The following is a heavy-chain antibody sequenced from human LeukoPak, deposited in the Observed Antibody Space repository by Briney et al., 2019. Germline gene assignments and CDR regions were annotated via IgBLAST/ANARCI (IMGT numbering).Heavy chain of an antibody. Sequence: SETLSLTCTVSGTSISSYYWSWIRQPPGKGLEWIGYIYYSGSTDYNPSLNSRVTISIDTSKSQFSLKLRSVTAADTAVYYCVRGLPNYYDTSGYYSSTSVPTPRFDFWGQGTLVTVSS. CDR2: IYYSGST. D-gene: IGHD3-22*01. J-gene: IGHJ4*02. CDR1: GTSISSYY. CDR3: VRGLPNYYDTSGYYSSTSVPTPRFDF. V-gene: IGHV4-59*01.